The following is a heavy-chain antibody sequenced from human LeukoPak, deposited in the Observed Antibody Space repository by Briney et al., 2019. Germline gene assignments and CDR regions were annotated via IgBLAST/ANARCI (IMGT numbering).Heavy chain of an antibody. CDR1: GGSISSSSYY. CDR3: ARGPGWFGELLSGYYYMDV. V-gene: IGHV4-39*07. J-gene: IGHJ6*03. Sequence: SETLSLTCTVSGGSISSSSYYWGWIRQPPGKGLEWIGSIYYSGSTYYNPSLKSRVTISVDTSKNQFSLKLSSVTAADTAVYYCARGPGWFGELLSGYYYMDVWGKGTTVTISS. CDR2: IYYSGST. D-gene: IGHD3-10*01.